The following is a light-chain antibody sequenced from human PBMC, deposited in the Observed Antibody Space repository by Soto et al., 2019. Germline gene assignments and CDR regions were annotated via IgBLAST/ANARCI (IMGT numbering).Light chain of an antibody. J-gene: IGKJ2*01. CDR1: QNILYSPNNKNY. Sequence: DIVMTQSPDSLAVSLGERATINGKSSQNILYSPNNKNYLAWYQQKPGQPPKLLTYWASTRQSGVPDRFSGSGSETDFTLTISSVQCEDVAVYYCLQYYNSYTFGQGTKLEI. CDR2: WAS. CDR3: LQYYNSYT. V-gene: IGKV4-1*01.